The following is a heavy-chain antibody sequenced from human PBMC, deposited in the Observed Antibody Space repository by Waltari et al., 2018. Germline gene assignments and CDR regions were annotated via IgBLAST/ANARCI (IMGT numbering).Heavy chain of an antibody. CDR1: GFNFFDTW. V-gene: IGHV3-15*01. CDR2: IKRSSDGGAA. D-gene: IGHD2-2*01. CDR3: ITDPANAYVRWFDP. J-gene: IGHJ5*02. Sequence: EVQLVESGGGLVKPGGSLRLSCAASGFNFFDTWMTWVRQAPGKGLEWVGRIKRSSDGGAAEYAAPVNGRFIISRDDSSSTLYLQMNSLKSEDTAVYYCITDPANAYVRWFDPWGQGTLVTVSS.